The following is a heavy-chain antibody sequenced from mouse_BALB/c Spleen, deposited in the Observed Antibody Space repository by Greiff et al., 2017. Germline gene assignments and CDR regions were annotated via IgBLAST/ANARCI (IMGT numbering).Heavy chain of an antibody. V-gene: IGHV1-4*01. CDR2: INPSSGYT. Sequence: QVHVKQSGAELARPGASVKMSCKASGYTFTSYTMHWVKQRPGQGLEWIGYINPSSGYTNYNQKFKDKATLTADKSSSTAYMQLSSLTSEDSAVYYCARGEDSSGYFLPYWGQGTTLTVSS. CDR3: ARGEDSSGYFLPY. CDR1: GYTFTSYT. D-gene: IGHD3-2*01. J-gene: IGHJ2*01.